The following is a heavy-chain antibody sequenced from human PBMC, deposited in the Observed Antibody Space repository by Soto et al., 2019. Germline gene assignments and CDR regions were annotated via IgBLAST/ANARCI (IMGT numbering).Heavy chain of an antibody. J-gene: IGHJ6*02. CDR2: IYPGDSDT. CDR3: ARLGWSKYYGMDV. Sequence: GESLKISCKGSGYSFTSYWTGWVRQMPGKGLEWMGIIYPGDSDTRYSPSFQGQVTISADKSISTAYLQWSSLKASDTAMYYCARLGWSKYYGMDVWGQGTTVIVSS. D-gene: IGHD1-26*01. CDR1: GYSFTSYW. V-gene: IGHV5-51*01.